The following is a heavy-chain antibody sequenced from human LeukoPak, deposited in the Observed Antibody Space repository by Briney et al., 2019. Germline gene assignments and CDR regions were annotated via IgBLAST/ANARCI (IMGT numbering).Heavy chain of an antibody. CDR2: ISSSSSTI. V-gene: IGHV3-48*04. CDR3: ARDLYSSSWYLFDY. J-gene: IGHJ4*02. CDR1: GFTFSSYS. Sequence: GGSLRLSCAASGFTFSSYSMNWVRQAPGKGLEWVSYISSSSSTIYYADSVKGRFTISRDNAKNSLYLQMNSLRAEDTAVYYCARDLYSSSWYLFDYWGQGTLVTVSS. D-gene: IGHD6-13*01.